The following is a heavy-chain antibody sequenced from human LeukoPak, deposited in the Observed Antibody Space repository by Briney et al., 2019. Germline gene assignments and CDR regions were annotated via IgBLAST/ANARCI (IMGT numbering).Heavy chain of an antibody. CDR1: GGSISSGNYH. CDR2: IYHSGST. V-gene: IGHV4-39*07. Sequence: ASETLSLTCTVSGGSISSGNYHWIWIRQPAGKGLEWIGSIYHSGSTYYNPSLKSRVTISVDTSKNQFSLKLSSVTAADTAVYYCARRKLRYFDWLRGDGVGTYFDYWGQGTLVTVSS. D-gene: IGHD3-9*01. CDR3: ARRKLRYFDWLRGDGVGTYFDY. J-gene: IGHJ4*02.